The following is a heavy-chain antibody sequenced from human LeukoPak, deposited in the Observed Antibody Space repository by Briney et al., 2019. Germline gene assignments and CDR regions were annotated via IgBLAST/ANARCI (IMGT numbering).Heavy chain of an antibody. J-gene: IGHJ5*02. Sequence: SETLSLTCTVSGGSISSGSYYWSWIRQPAGKGLEWIGRIHTSGSTNYNPSLKSRVTISVDTSKNQFSLKLSSVTAADTAVYYCARDQGYCSSTSCSRFDPWGQGTLVTVSS. CDR2: IHTSGST. D-gene: IGHD2-2*01. CDR3: ARDQGYCSSTSCSRFDP. CDR1: GGSISSGSYY. V-gene: IGHV4-61*02.